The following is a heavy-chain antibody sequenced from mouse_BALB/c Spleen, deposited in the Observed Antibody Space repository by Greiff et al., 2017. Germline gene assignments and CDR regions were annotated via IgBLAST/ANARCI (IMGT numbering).Heavy chain of an antibody. Sequence: QVTLKESGPGILQPSQTLSLTCSFSGFSLSTSGMGVGWIRQPSGKGLEWLAHIWWDDDKRYNPALKSRLTISKDTSSNQVFLKIASVDTADTATYYCARLAYYYGSSFDAMDYWGQGTSVTVSS. J-gene: IGHJ4*01. CDR1: GFSLSTSGMG. CDR3: ARLAYYYGSSFDAMDY. D-gene: IGHD1-1*01. V-gene: IGHV8-8*01. CDR2: IWWDDDK.